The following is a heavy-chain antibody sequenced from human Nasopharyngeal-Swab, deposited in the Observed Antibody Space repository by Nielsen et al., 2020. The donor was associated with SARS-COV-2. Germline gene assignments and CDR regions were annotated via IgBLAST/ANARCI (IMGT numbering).Heavy chain of an antibody. V-gene: IGHV1-46*01. CDR1: GYTFTSYY. J-gene: IGHJ6*02. Sequence: ASVKVSCKASGYTFTSYYMHWVRQAPGQGLEWMGIINPSGGSTSYAQKFQGRVTMTRDTSTSTVYMELSSLRSEDTAVYYCARGGLGLVITFRYYYYGMDVWGQGTTVTVSS. CDR3: ARGGLGLVITFRYYYYGMDV. CDR2: INPSGGST. D-gene: IGHD3-22*01.